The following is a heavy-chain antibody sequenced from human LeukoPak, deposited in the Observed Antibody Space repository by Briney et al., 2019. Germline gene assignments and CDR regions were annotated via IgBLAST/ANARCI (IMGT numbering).Heavy chain of an antibody. Sequence: PGGSLRLSCAGTGFTFSSYWMSWVRQAPGKGLEWVANIKQEGSEKYYVDSVKGRFTISRDNAENSLYLQMNSLRAEDTAVYYCARDYKYAFDNWGQGTLVTVSS. D-gene: IGHD5-24*01. J-gene: IGHJ4*02. CDR2: IKQEGSEK. CDR1: GFTFSSYW. V-gene: IGHV3-7*01. CDR3: ARDYKYAFDN.